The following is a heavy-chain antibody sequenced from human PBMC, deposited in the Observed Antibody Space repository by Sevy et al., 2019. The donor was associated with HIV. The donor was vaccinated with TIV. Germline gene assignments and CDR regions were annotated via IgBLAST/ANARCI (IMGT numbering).Heavy chain of an antibody. D-gene: IGHD3-22*01. CDR2: IIPIFGTA. J-gene: IGHJ4*02. CDR1: GGTFSSYA. CDR3: ARTYYDSSGYLEPNFDY. Sequence: ASVKVSCKASGGTFSSYASSWVRQAPGQGLEWMGGIIPIFGTANYAQNFQGRVTITADESTSTAYMELSSLRSEDTAVYYCARTYYDSSGYLEPNFDYWGQGTLVTVSS. V-gene: IGHV1-69*13.